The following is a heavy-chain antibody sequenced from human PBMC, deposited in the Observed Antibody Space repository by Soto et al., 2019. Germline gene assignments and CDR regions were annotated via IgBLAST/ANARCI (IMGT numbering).Heavy chain of an antibody. J-gene: IGHJ6*02. Sequence: FLRLCFAAAGVTCGSYAGNCVLQSPGKCLEWVAVISYDGSNKYYADSVKVRFTISRDNSKNTLYLQMNRLRAEDTDVYYCERDPPQTGTTDHYYYSGMAVRRHGTTVTVSS. CDR3: ERDPPQTGTTDHYYYSGMAV. D-gene: IGHD1-7*01. CDR2: ISYDGSNK. CDR1: GVTCGSYA. V-gene: IGHV3-30-3*01.